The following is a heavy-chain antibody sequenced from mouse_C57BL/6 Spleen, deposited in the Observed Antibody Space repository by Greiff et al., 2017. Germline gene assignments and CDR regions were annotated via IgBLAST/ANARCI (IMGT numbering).Heavy chain of an antibody. J-gene: IGHJ2*01. CDR1: GYTFTSYW. Sequence: QVQLQQPGAELVRPGSSVKLSCKASGYTFTSYWMHWVKQRPIQGLEWIGNIDPSDSETHYNQKFKDKATLTVDKSSSTAYMQLSSLTSEDSAVYCCARDITTVVGGYWGQGTTLTVSS. CDR3: ARDITTVVGGY. CDR2: IDPSDSET. V-gene: IGHV1-52*01. D-gene: IGHD1-1*01.